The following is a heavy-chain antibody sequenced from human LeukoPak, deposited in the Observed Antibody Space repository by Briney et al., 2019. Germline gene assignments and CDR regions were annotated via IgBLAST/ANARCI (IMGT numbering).Heavy chain of an antibody. CDR2: IYYSGST. CDR1: GGSFSSGSYY. Sequence: SETLSLTCTVSGGSFSSGSYYWSWIRQPPGKGLEWIGYIYYSGSTNYNPSLKSRVTISVDTSKNQFSLKLSSVTAADTAVYYCARGGYSSGWYSVDYWGQGTLVTVSS. CDR3: ARGGYSSGWYSVDY. D-gene: IGHD6-19*01. V-gene: IGHV4-61*01. J-gene: IGHJ4*02.